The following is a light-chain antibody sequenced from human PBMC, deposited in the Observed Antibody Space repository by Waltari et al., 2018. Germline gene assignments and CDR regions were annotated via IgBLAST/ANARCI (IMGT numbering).Light chain of an antibody. J-gene: IGKJ2*01. Sequence: DIVMTQSPDSLAVSLGERATINCRSGQSVLSSSNNKNYLAWYQQKLGQPPKLLIYWASTRESGVPDLFNGSGSGTDFTLTISSLQAEDVAVYYCQQYYSTPYTFGQGTKLEIK. CDR2: WAS. V-gene: IGKV4-1*01. CDR3: QQYYSTPYT. CDR1: QSVLSSSNNKNY.